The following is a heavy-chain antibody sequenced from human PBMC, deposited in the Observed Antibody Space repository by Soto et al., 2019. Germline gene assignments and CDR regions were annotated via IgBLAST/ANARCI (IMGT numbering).Heavy chain of an antibody. CDR2: ISGSGTTA. CDR1: GFTFSLYT. D-gene: IGHD3-22*01. CDR3: AKCKRCYDSNAYYYTTDRFDY. V-gene: IGHV3-23*01. Sequence: EVQLLESGGGLVQPGGSLRLSCAASGFTFSLYTMNWVRQAPGKGLEWVSTISGSGTTAYYSDSVEGLFTVSKDNYKNTLYLQIHSLRIEDAAVYYCAKCKRCYDSNAYYYTTDRFDYWGQGTLVTVSS. J-gene: IGHJ4*02.